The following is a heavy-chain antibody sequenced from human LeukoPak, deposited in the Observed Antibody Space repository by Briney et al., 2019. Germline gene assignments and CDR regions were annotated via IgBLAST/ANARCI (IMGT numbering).Heavy chain of an antibody. J-gene: IGHJ3*01. CDR3: AREYR. Sequence: GGSLRLSCAASGFTFSSYGMHWVRQAPGKGLEWVASIKEDGSVKYYVDSVTGRFTISRDNAKNSLHLQMNSLKFEDTAVYYCAREYRWGQGTMVTVSS. V-gene: IGHV3-7*01. D-gene: IGHD1-14*01. CDR2: IKEDGSVK. CDR1: GFTFSSYG.